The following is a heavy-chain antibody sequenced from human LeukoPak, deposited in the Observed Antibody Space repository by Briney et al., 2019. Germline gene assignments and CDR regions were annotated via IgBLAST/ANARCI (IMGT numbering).Heavy chain of an antibody. V-gene: IGHV7-4-1*02. CDR3: ARVYYDFWSGPQRMDV. J-gene: IGHJ6*02. CDR1: GYTFTSYA. Sequence: GASVKVSCKAFGYTFTSYAMNWVRQAPGQGLEWMGWINTNTGNPTYAQGFTGRFVFSLDTSVSTAYLQISSLKAEDTAVYYCARVYYDFWSGPQRMDVWGQGTTVTVSS. D-gene: IGHD3-3*01. CDR2: INTNTGNP.